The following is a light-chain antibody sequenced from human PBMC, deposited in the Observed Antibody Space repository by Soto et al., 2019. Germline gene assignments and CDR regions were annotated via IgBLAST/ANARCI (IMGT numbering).Light chain of an antibody. V-gene: IGKV1-39*01. Sequence: DIKMTQSPSSLSASVRDEYTITCRASQTIMTYLNWYQLKPGKPPRLLIYAAFSLQSGVPSRFSGSGSGTDFTLTISSLQPEDCATYACQQRYNSPQTFGRGTKVDIK. J-gene: IGKJ1*01. CDR2: AAF. CDR1: QTIMTY. CDR3: QQRYNSPQT.